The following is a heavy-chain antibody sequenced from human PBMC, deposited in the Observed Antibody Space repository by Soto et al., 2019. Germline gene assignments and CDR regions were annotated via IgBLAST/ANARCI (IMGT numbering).Heavy chain of an antibody. J-gene: IGHJ6*03. V-gene: IGHV3-11*01. Sequence: GGSLRLSCAASGFTFSDYYMSWIRQAPGKGLEWVSYISSSGSTIYYADSVKGRFTISRDNAKNSLYLQMNSLRAEDTAVYYCARDQRPSTTSLGNYYYYYMDVWGKGTTVTVSS. CDR2: ISSSGSTI. CDR1: GFTFSDYY. CDR3: ARDQRPSTTSLGNYYYYYMDV.